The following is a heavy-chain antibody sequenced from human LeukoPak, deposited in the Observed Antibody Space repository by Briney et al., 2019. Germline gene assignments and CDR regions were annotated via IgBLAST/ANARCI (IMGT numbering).Heavy chain of an antibody. Sequence: GSLRLSCAASGFTFSNAWMSWVRQAPGKGLEWVGRIKSKTDGGTTDYAAPVKGRFTISRDDSKNTLYLQMNSLKTEDTAVYYCTTDPHLTTVETRAPKGDYWGQGTLVTVSS. CDR1: GFTFSNAW. CDR3: TTDPHLTTVETRAPKGDY. D-gene: IGHD4-23*01. J-gene: IGHJ4*02. CDR2: IKSKTDGGTT. V-gene: IGHV3-15*01.